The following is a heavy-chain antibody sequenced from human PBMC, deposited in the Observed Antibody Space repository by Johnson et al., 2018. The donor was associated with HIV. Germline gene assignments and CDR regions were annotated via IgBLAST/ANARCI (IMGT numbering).Heavy chain of an antibody. Sequence: VQLVESGGGLVKPGGSLRLSCAASGFTFNNAWMSWVRQAPGKGLEWVSSISWNSGSMGYADSVKGRFTISRDNSKNSLYLQMNSLRAEDTALYYCAKTALFQSIWDAFDIWGQGTMVTVSS. V-gene: IGHV3-9*01. CDR1: GFTFNNAW. J-gene: IGHJ3*02. CDR3: AKTALFQSIWDAFDI. CDR2: ISWNSGSM. D-gene: IGHD3-10*01.